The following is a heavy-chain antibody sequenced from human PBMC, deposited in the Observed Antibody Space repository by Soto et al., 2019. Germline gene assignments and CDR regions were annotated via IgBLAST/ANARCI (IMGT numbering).Heavy chain of an antibody. D-gene: IGHD6-19*01. V-gene: IGHV3-53*01. Sequence: GGSLRLSCAASGFTVSGIFMIWVRQAPGKGLEWVSVIYPAGNTYYADSVKGRFTISRDSSKNTLFLQMNSLRAEDTAMYYCARDTDSSGLHYWGQGTLVTVSS. CDR2: IYPAGNT. J-gene: IGHJ4*02. CDR3: ARDTDSSGLHY. CDR1: GFTVSGIF.